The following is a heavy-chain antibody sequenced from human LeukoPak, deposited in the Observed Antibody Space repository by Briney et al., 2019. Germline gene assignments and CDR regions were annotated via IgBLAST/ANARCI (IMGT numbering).Heavy chain of an antibody. CDR3: ARGLFRGYIWD. CDR2: FHDGGFS. D-gene: IGHD5-18*01. J-gene: IGHJ4*02. CDR1: GGSFSDYY. Sequence: SETLSLTCSVYGGSFSDYYWSWIRHAPGKGLERIVEFHDGGFSDYNPSLKSRVAMSVDTTKNQFSLSLNSVTAADTAMYYCARGLFRGYIWDWGQGTLVTVSS. V-gene: IGHV4-34*01.